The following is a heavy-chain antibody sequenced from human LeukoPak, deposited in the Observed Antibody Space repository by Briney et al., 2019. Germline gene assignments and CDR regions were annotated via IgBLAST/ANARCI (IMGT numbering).Heavy chain of an antibody. V-gene: IGHV3-30*02. CDR3: AKDGTVAGTY. J-gene: IGHJ4*02. D-gene: IGHD6-19*01. CDR2: ILYDGGSK. Sequence: SGGSLRLSCAASGFTFTTNGMHWVRQAPGKGLEWVAFILYDGGSKYYADSVKGRATVSRDNSKNMLYLQMNSLRAEDTAVYYCAKDGTVAGTYWGQGTLVTVFS. CDR1: GFTFTTNG.